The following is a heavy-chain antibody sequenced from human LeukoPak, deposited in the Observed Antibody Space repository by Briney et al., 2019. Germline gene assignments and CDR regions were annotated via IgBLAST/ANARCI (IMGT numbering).Heavy chain of an antibody. D-gene: IGHD5-12*01. Sequence: SETLSLTCAVSGGSISSGDYSWSWIRQPPGKGLEWIGYTYHSGSTYYNPSLKSRVTMSVDRSKNQFSLKLSSVTAADTAVYYCARVPDSGYGGPPDYWGQGTLVTVSS. CDR1: GGSISSGDYS. CDR2: TYHSGST. J-gene: IGHJ4*02. V-gene: IGHV4-30-2*01. CDR3: ARVPDSGYGGPPDY.